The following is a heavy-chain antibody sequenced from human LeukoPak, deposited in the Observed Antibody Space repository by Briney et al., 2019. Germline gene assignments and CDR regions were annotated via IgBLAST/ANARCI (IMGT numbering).Heavy chain of an antibody. Sequence: PGGSLRLSCATSGFTFSHFSFKWVRQAPGKGLEWVASIYVTGGYIYYADSVKGRATISRDNAKNSVYLQMNSLRADDTAIYYCAREFNTIGNFDFWGQGILVTVSS. CDR2: IYVTGGYI. J-gene: IGHJ4*02. V-gene: IGHV3-21*01. CDR1: GFTFSHFS. D-gene: IGHD3-10*01. CDR3: AREFNTIGNFDF.